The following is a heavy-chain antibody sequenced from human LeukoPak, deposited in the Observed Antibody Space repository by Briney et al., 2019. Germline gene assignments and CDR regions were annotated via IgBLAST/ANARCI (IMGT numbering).Heavy chain of an antibody. Sequence: ASVKASCKASGGTFSSYAISWVRQAPGQGLEWMGGIIPIFGTANYAQKFQGRVTITADESTSTAYMELSSLRSEDTAVYYCATADKLRFLEWLHYWGQGTLVTVSS. J-gene: IGHJ4*02. CDR2: IIPIFGTA. D-gene: IGHD3-3*01. CDR3: ATADKLRFLEWLHY. CDR1: GGTFSSYA. V-gene: IGHV1-69*13.